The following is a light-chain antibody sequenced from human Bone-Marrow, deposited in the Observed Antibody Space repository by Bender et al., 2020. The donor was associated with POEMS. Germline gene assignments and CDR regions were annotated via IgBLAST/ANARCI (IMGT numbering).Light chain of an antibody. V-gene: IGLV1-44*01. CDR2: INN. CDR3: AAWDDSLNGLWV. CDR1: SSNIGTNP. Sequence: QSVLTQPPSASGTPGQRVTISCSGSSSNIGTNPVNWYQQLPGTAPKLLIYINNQRPSGVPDRFSGSKSGTSASLAISRLQSEDEADYYCAAWDDSLNGLWVFGGGTKLTVL. J-gene: IGLJ3*02.